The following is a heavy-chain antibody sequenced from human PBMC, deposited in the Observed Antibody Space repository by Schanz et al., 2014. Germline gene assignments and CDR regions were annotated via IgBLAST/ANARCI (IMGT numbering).Heavy chain of an antibody. J-gene: IGHJ4*02. V-gene: IGHV3-30-3*01. Sequence: VQLVESGGGLVQPGGSLRLSCAASGFTFSSYAMHWVRQAPGKGLEWVAVISYDGSNKYYADSVKGRFTISRDNSKNTLYLQMNTLRAEDTAVYYCARDRGYCSGGSCLAFDYWGQGTLVTDSS. CDR2: ISYDGSNK. CDR1: GFTFSSYA. CDR3: ARDRGYCSGGSCLAFDY. D-gene: IGHD2-15*01.